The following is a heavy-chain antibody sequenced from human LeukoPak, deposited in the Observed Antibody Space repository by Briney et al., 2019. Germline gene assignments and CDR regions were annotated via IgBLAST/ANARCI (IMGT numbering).Heavy chain of an antibody. CDR2: IYHSGST. Sequence: PSQTLSLTCTVSGGSITSGNYYWSWIRQPAGKGLEWIGSIYHSGSTYYNPSLKSRVTISVDTSKNQFSLKLSSVTAADTAVYYCARWDFDWSHFDYWGQGTLVTVSS. D-gene: IGHD3-9*01. J-gene: IGHJ4*02. CDR1: GGSITSGNYY. V-gene: IGHV4-61*02. CDR3: ARWDFDWSHFDY.